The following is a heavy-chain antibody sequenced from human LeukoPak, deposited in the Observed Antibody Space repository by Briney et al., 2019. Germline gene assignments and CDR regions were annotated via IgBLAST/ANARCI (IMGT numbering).Heavy chain of an antibody. CDR2: ISSSGSTI. CDR3: ARGIAVAAYYYYMDV. Sequence: GGSLRFSCAASGFTFSSYEMNWVRQAPGKGLEWVSYISSSGSTIYYADSVKGRFTISRDNAKNSLYLQMNSLRADDTAVYYCARGIAVAAYYYYMDVWGKGTTVTVSS. V-gene: IGHV3-48*03. J-gene: IGHJ6*03. CDR1: GFTFSSYE. D-gene: IGHD6-13*01.